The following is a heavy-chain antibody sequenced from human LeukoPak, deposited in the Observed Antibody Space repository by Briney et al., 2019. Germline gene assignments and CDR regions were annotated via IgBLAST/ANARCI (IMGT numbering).Heavy chain of an antibody. CDR3: ASNYYGSGSPTDDAFDI. D-gene: IGHD3-10*01. V-gene: IGHV1-2*02. Sequence: ASVKVSCKASGYTFTGYYMHWVRQAPGQGLEWMGWINPNSGGTNYAQKFQGGVTMTRDTSISTAYMELSRLRSDDTAVYYCASNYYGSGSPTDDAFDIWGQGTMVTVSS. CDR1: GYTFTGYY. CDR2: INPNSGGT. J-gene: IGHJ3*02.